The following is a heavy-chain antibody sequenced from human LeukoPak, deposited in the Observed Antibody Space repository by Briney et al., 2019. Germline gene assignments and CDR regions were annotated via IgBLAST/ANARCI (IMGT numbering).Heavy chain of an antibody. CDR3: ARDAGNSGYGCDL. CDR1: GFTFSQYS. D-gene: IGHD5-12*01. Sequence: GGSLRLSCAASGFTFSQYSMNWVRQAPGKGLEWVSHIGSSSETFYADSVKGRFTISRDNARNSLYLQMNNLRGEDTAIYYCARDAGNSGYGCDLWGQGTLVTISS. CDR2: IGSSSET. V-gene: IGHV3-48*01. J-gene: IGHJ5*02.